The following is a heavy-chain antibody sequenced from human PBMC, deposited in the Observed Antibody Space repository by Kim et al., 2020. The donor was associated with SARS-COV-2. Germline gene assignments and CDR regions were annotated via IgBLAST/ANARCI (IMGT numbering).Heavy chain of an antibody. CDR3: AALTGQEDGY. D-gene: IGHD1-20*01. Sequence: SVKVSCKDSGFTFTSSAMQWVRQARGQRLEWIGWIVVGSGNTNYAQKFQERVTITRVISTSTAYMELSRLRSEDTAVYYCAALTGQEDGYWGQGTLVTV. CDR2: IVVGSGNT. J-gene: IGHJ1*01. V-gene: IGHV1-58*02. CDR1: GFTFTSSA.